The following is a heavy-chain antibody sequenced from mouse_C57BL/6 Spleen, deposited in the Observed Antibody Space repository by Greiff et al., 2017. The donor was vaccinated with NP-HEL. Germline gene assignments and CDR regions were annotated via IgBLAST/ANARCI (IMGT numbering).Heavy chain of an antibody. D-gene: IGHD2-3*01. J-gene: IGHJ1*03. V-gene: IGHV5-9-1*02. CDR1: GFTFSSYA. CDR3: TRDSDGYFWYFDV. CDR2: ISSGGDYI. Sequence: EVNLVESGEGLVKPGGSLKLSCAASGFTFSSYAMSWVRQTPEKRLEWVAYISSGGDYIYYADTVKGRFTISRDNARNTLYLKMSSLKSEDTAMYYCTRDSDGYFWYFDVWGTGTTVTVSS.